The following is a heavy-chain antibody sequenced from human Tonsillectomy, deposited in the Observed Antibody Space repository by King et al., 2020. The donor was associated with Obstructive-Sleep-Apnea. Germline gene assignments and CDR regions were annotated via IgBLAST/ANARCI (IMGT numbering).Heavy chain of an antibody. CDR3: ARETTFAPGDY. CDR2: ISYDGTKK. J-gene: IGHJ4*02. CDR1: GFTFSAYA. D-gene: IGHD3-16*01. V-gene: IGHV3-30-3*01. Sequence: QLVQSGGGVVQPGRSLRLSCAASGFTFSAYAMHWVRQAPGKGLEWVAVISYDGTKKYYADSMKGRFSISRDNSKNTLFLQVNSLRAEDTAVYYCARETTFAPGDYWGQGTLVTVSS.